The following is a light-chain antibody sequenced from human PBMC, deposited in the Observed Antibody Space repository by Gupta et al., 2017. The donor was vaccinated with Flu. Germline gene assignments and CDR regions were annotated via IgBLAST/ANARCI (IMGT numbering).Light chain of an antibody. CDR2: EDS. Sequence: QSALPQPASLSASPGQSITISCSGDHRDFGTFDLVSWYRQRPGRVPAVIIFEDSKRPSGVPLRFSGSRSGYTASLTISGLLPEDEADYYCYSYVGNDNWVFGTGTKLTVL. CDR1: HRDFGTFDL. V-gene: IGLV2-23*01. J-gene: IGLJ3*02. CDR3: YSYVGNDNWV.